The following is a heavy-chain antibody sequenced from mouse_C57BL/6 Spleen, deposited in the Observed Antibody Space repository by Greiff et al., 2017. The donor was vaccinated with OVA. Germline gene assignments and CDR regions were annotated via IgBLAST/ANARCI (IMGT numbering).Heavy chain of an antibody. CDR2: IHPTSGST. CDR3: ASLNWDGPAY. Sequence: VQLQQPGAELVKPGASVKLSCKASGYTFTSYWMHCVKQRPGPGLAWIGMIHPTSGSTNYNEKFKSTATLTVDNSSSTAYMQLSSLTSEDAAVYYCASLNWDGPAYWGQGTLVTVSA. D-gene: IGHD4-1*01. V-gene: IGHV1-64*01. J-gene: IGHJ3*01. CDR1: GYTFTSYW.